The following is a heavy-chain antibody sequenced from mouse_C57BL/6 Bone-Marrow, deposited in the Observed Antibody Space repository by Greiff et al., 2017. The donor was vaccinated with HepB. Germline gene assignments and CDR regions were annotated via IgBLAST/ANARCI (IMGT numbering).Heavy chain of an antibody. D-gene: IGHD4-1*01. Sequence: VKVVESGAELVRPGASVTLSCKASGYTFTDYEMHWVKQTPVHGLEWIGAIDPETGGTAYNQKFKSKAILTADKSSSTAYMELRSLTSEDSAVYYCTRSWDGYAMDYWGQGTSVTVSS. CDR1: GYTFTDYE. CDR2: IDPETGGT. J-gene: IGHJ4*01. CDR3: TRSWDGYAMDY. V-gene: IGHV1-15*01.